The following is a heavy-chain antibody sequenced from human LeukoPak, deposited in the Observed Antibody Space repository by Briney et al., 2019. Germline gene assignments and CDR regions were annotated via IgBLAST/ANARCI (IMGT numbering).Heavy chain of an antibody. CDR2: ISGSGGST. CDR1: GFTFSSYA. J-gene: IGHJ1*01. V-gene: IGHV3-23*01. Sequence: GGSLRLSCAASGFTFSSYAMSWVRQAPGKGLEWVSGISGSGGSTYYADSVKGRFTISRDNSKNTLCLQMNSLRDEDTAVYYCAKDVCSSTSCSGYFQHWGQGTLVTVSS. D-gene: IGHD2-2*01. CDR3: AKDVCSSTSCSGYFQH.